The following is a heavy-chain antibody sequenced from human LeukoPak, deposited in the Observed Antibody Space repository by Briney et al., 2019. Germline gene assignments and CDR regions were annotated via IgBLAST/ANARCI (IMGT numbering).Heavy chain of an antibody. CDR2: ISGSGGST. J-gene: IGHJ6*02. Sequence: PGGSLRLSCAASGFTFSSYAMSWVRQAPGKGLEWVPAISGSGGSTYYADSVKGRFTISRDNSKNTLYLQMNSLRAEDTAVYYCAKDLDIVVVVAATNYYYGMDVWGQGTTVTVSS. D-gene: IGHD2-15*01. CDR1: GFTFSSYA. CDR3: AKDLDIVVVVAATNYYYGMDV. V-gene: IGHV3-23*01.